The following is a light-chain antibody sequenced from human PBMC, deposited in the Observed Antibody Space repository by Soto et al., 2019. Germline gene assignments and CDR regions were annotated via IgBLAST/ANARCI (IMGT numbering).Light chain of an antibody. CDR1: QSISSY. CDR2: DAS. Sequence: DIQMTQSPSSLSASVVDRVTITCRASQSISSYLNWYQQKPGKAPKVLIFDASILERGVPSRFSGSGSGTDFTLTISSLQPEDFATYYCQQSYSTPRTFGQGTKVDIK. J-gene: IGKJ1*01. CDR3: QQSYSTPRT. V-gene: IGKV1-39*01.